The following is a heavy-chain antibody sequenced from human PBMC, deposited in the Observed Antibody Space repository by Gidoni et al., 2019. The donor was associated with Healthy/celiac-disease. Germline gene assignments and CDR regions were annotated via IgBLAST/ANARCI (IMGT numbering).Heavy chain of an antibody. V-gene: IGHV3-53*01. J-gene: IGHJ4*02. CDR2: IYSGGST. D-gene: IGHD3-10*01. CDR3: ARAYGSGSYYELDY. Sequence: EVQLVESGGGWIQPGGSLRLSCAASGFTVSSNYMSWVRQAPGQGLEWGSVIYSGGSTYYADAVKGRFTISRDNSKNTLYLQMNSLRAEDTAVYYCARAYGSGSYYELDYWGQGTLVTVSS. CDR1: GFTVSSNY.